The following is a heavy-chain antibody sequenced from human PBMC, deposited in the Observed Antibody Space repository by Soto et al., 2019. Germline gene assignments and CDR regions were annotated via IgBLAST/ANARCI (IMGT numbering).Heavy chain of an antibody. J-gene: IGHJ6*02. D-gene: IGHD1-1*01. CDR3: WKGGGSHPAQGHYGKDL. Sequence: QVQLVESGGGVVQPGRSLRLSCAASGFTFSSYGMHWVRQAPGKGLEWVAVISYDGSNKYYADSVKGRFTISRDNSKKTAVPEKNRPKAEGTAVYYLWKGGGSHPAQGHYGKDLWGPGNTVTVSS. CDR2: ISYDGSNK. CDR1: GFTFSSYG. V-gene: IGHV3-30*03.